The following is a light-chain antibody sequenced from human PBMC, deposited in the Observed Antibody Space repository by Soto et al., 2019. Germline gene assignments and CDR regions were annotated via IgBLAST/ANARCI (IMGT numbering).Light chain of an antibody. Sequence: QSALTQPASVSGSPGQSITISCTGTSSDVGGYNYVSWYQQHPGKAPKLIIFEVTNRPSGISDRFSGSKSDNMASLTIAGLQSEDEAEYYCSSFTSSSTRVFGTGTKLTVL. CDR1: SSDVGGYNY. J-gene: IGLJ1*01. CDR3: SSFTSSSTRV. V-gene: IGLV2-14*03. CDR2: EVT.